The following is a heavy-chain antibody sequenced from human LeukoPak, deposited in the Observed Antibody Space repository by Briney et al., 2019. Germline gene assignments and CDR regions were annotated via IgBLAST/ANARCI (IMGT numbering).Heavy chain of an antibody. CDR2: ISAYNGNT. Sequence: PLASVKVSCKASGYTFTSYGISWVRQAPGQGLEWMGWISAYNGNTNYAQKLQGRVTMTTDTSTSTADMELRSLRSDDTAVYYCARDTSGYTNWFDPWGQGTLVTVSS. CDR3: ARDTSGYTNWFDP. J-gene: IGHJ5*02. V-gene: IGHV1-18*01. D-gene: IGHD2-2*02. CDR1: GYTFTSYG.